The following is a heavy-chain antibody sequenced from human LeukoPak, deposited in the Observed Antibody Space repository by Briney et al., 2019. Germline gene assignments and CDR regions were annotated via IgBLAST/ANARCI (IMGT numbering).Heavy chain of an antibody. CDR3: ARQTYSGYETGY. CDR2: IYPGDSDT. Sequence: GESLKISCKGSGYSFTTYWIAWVRQMPGKGLEWMGIIYPGDSDTRYSPSFQGQVTMSVDKSISTAYLQWGSLKASDTAMYYCARQTYSGYETGYWGQGTLVTVSS. CDR1: GYSFTTYW. D-gene: IGHD5-12*01. J-gene: IGHJ4*02. V-gene: IGHV5-51*01.